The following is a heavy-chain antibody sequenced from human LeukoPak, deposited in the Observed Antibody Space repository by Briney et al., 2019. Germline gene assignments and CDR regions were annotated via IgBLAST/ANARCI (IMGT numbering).Heavy chain of an antibody. Sequence: GGSLRLSCAASGFTFNDYAMHWVRQASGKGLEWVSGISWNSGSIGYADSVKGRFTISRDNAKNSLYLQMNSLRAEDTALYYCAKDILPGYYGSGSYYSSHFDYWGQGTLVTVSS. D-gene: IGHD3-10*01. CDR3: AKDILPGYYGSGSYYSSHFDY. CDR2: ISWNSGSI. J-gene: IGHJ4*02. CDR1: GFTFNDYA. V-gene: IGHV3-9*01.